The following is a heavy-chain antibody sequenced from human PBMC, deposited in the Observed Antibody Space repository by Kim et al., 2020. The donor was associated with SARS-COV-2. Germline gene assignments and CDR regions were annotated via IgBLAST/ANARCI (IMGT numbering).Heavy chain of an antibody. CDR3: ASHPGAGHYYHGMEV. V-gene: IGHV1-69*13. CDR2: ILSRFGKP. Sequence: SVKVSCKASGGTFSSYAISWVRQAPGQGLEWTGGILSRFGKPDYAQRVQGRVTITADESTSTAYMELSSLRSEDTAVYYCASHPGAGHYYHGMEVWGLG. CDR1: GGTFSSYA. J-gene: IGHJ6*02. D-gene: IGHD3-10*01.